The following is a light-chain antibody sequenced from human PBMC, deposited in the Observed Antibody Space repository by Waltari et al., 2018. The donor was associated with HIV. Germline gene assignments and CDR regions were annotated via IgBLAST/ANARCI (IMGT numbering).Light chain of an antibody. J-gene: IGLJ3*02. V-gene: IGLV3-25*03. CDR3: QSADSSGSSWV. Sequence: SYELTQPPSVSVSPGQTARITCSGDSLPQQYVYWYQQRPGRAPVLVIYNDSERPAAIPERFSGSRSGTTVTLTISGVQADDEADYYCQSADSSGSSWVFGGGTKLTV. CDR2: NDS. CDR1: SLPQQY.